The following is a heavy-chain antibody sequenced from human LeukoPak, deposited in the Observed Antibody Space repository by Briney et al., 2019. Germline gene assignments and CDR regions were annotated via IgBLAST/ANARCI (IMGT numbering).Heavy chain of an antibody. CDR1: GFTFSTYE. Sequence: GGSLSLSCAASGFTFSTYEMNWVRQAPGKGLEWVSYIRSSGSTTYYADSVKGRFTISRDNTKNSLYLQMNSLRAEDTAVYYCARVGSYWQFDFWGQGTLVTVSS. CDR2: IRSSGSTT. V-gene: IGHV3-48*03. J-gene: IGHJ4*02. CDR3: ARVGSYWQFDF. D-gene: IGHD3-10*01.